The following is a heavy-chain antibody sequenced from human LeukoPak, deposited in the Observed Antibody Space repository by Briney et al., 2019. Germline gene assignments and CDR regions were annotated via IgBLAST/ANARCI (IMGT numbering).Heavy chain of an antibody. CDR1: GFTFSSYG. D-gene: IGHD2-15*01. V-gene: IGHV3-30*18. CDR2: ISHDGSNI. CDR3: AKDPYRVVVATGNYLDP. J-gene: IGHJ5*02. Sequence: GRSLRLSCAASGFTFSSYGMHWVRQAPGKGLEWVAVISHDGSNIHYGDSVQGRFTISRDNSKNTLYLQMNSLRAEDTAMYYCAKDPYRVVVATGNYLDPWGQGTLVTVSS.